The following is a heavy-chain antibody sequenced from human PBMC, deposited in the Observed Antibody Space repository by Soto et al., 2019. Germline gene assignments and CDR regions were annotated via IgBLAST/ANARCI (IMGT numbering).Heavy chain of an antibody. D-gene: IGHD3-10*01. CDR2: INPNSGGA. V-gene: IGHV1-2*02. J-gene: IGHJ6*02. Sequence: QVQLVQSGAEVKKPGASVKVSCKASGYPFTEYYIHWVRQAPGQGLEWMGWINPNSGGASYVQKFQGRVTMTSDTSISTAYMDLSRLGYDDTAVYYCASGASMVRGIVINHYYGMDAWGQGTTVTVSS. CDR3: ASGASMVRGIVINHYYGMDA. CDR1: GYPFTEYY.